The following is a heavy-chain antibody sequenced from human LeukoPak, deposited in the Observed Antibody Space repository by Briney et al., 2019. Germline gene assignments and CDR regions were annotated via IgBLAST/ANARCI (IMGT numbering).Heavy chain of an antibody. CDR2: IIPIFGTA. V-gene: IGHV1-69*06. Sequence: SVKVSCKASGGTFSSYAISWVRQAPGQGLGWMGGIIPIFGTANYAQKFQGRVTITADKSTSTAYMELSSLRSEDTVVYYCARDKALKGVAARYAFDIWGQGTMVTVSS. J-gene: IGHJ3*02. CDR1: GGTFSSYA. D-gene: IGHD2-15*01. CDR3: ARDKALKGVAARYAFDI.